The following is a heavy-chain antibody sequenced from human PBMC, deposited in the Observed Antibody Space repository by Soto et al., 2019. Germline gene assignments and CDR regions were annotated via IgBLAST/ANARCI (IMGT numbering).Heavy chain of an antibody. CDR2: INHSGST. CDR1: GGSFSGYY. V-gene: IGHV4-34*01. Sequence: SETLSLTCAVYGGSFSGYYWSWIRQPPGKGLEWIGEINHSGSTNYNPSLKSRVTISVDTSKNQFSLKLSSVTAADTAVYYCARGHDDTYCSGGSCYSERWFDPWGQGTLVTVSS. CDR3: ARGHDDTYCSGGSCYSERWFDP. J-gene: IGHJ5*02. D-gene: IGHD2-15*01.